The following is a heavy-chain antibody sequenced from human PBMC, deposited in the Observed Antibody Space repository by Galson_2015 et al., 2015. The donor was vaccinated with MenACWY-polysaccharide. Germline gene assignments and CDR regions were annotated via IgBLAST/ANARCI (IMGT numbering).Heavy chain of an antibody. CDR1: GDSVSSNSAA. Sequence: CAISGDSVSSNSAAWNWIRQSPSRGLEWLGRTYYRSKWYNDYAVSVKSRITINPDTSKNQFSLQLNSVTPEDTAVYHCARDSAVAPRFYYYYYGMDVWVQGTTVTVSS. CDR3: ARDSAVAPRFYYYYYGMDV. J-gene: IGHJ6*02. CDR2: TYYRSKWYN. V-gene: IGHV6-1*01. D-gene: IGHD6-19*01.